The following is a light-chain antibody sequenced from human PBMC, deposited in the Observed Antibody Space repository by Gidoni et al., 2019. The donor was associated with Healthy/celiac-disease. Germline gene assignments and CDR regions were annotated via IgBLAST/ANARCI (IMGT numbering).Light chain of an antibody. CDR3: MQALQTPST. V-gene: IGKV2-28*01. J-gene: IGKJ1*01. CDR2: LGS. Sequence: SVSCRSSQSLLHSNGYNYLDWYLQKPGQSPQLLIYLGSNRASGVPDRFSGSGSGTDFTLKISRVEAEDVGVYYCMQALQTPSTFGQXTKVEIK. CDR1: QSLLHSNGYNY.